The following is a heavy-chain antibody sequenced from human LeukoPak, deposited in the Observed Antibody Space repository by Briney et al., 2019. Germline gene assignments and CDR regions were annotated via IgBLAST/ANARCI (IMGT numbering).Heavy chain of an antibody. CDR2: TYYSGST. V-gene: IGHV4-59*01. CDR1: GDSMSSYY. J-gene: IGHJ4*02. Sequence: SETLSLTCSVSGDSMSSYYWNWIRQPPGKGLEWIGNTYYSGSTDYNPSLKSRVTISVDTSKNQFSLKLSSVTAADTAVYFCARAASWYSVFDSWGQGTLVTVSS. CDR3: ARAASWYSVFDS. D-gene: IGHD6-13*01.